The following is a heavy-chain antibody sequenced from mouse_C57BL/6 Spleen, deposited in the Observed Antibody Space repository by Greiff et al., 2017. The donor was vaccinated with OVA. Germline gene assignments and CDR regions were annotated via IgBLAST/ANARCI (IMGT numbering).Heavy chain of an antibody. CDR2: IHPNSGST. CDR1: GYTFTSYW. V-gene: IGHV1-64*01. Sequence: QVQLQQSGAELVKPGASVKLSCKASGYTFTSYWMHWVKQRPGQGLEWIGMIHPNSGSTNYNEKFKSKATLTVDKSSSTVYMQLSSLTSEDSAVXYCARSEVCYGDAMDYWGQGTSVTVSS. CDR3: ARSEVCYGDAMDY. D-gene: IGHD2-1*01. J-gene: IGHJ4*01.